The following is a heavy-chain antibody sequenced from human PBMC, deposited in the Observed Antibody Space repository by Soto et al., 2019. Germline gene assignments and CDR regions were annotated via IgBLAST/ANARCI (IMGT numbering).Heavy chain of an antibody. CDR3: ARDCSGATCSFNY. CDR2: ISAYSGNI. J-gene: IGHJ4*02. D-gene: IGHD2-15*01. V-gene: IGHV1-18*01. CDR1: GYTFTSYG. Sequence: VKVSCKTSGYTFTSYGTSWVRQVPGQGLERMGWISAYSGNINYAQKFQDRVTMTTDTSTSTAYMELRSLRSDDTAVYYCARDCSGATCSFNYWGQGTLVTVSS.